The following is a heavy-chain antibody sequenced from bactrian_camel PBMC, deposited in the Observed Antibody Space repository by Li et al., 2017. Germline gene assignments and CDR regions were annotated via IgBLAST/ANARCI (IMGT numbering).Heavy chain of an antibody. D-gene: IGHD7*01. Sequence: VQLVESGGGLVQPGGSLRVSCAASGFTFILYDMSWFRQVPGKGIEWVSSIKSGGGATSYADSVKGRFTISHDNAKNTLYLQMDSLKPEDTAMYYCAAQVGPLFYRCSRGEYHYWGQGTQVTVS. V-gene: IGHV3S42*01. CDR3: AAQVGPLFYRCSRGEYHY. J-gene: IGHJ4*01. CDR2: IKSGGGAT. CDR1: GFTFILYD.